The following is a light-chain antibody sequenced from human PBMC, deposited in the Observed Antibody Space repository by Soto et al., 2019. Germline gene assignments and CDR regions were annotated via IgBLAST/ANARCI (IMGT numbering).Light chain of an antibody. CDR3: QQYNDWPPIT. Sequence: EIVMTQSPATLSVSPGEGATLSCRASQSISSDLAWYQQKPGQAPRLVIFDASTRATGIPDRFSGRGSGTDFTLTISSLQSEDSAVYFCQQYNDWPPITFGGGTKVDTK. CDR1: QSISSD. J-gene: IGKJ4*01. V-gene: IGKV3-15*01. CDR2: DAS.